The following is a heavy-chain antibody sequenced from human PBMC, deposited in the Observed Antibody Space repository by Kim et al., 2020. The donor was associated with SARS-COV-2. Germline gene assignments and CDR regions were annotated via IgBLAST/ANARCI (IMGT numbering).Heavy chain of an antibody. CDR3: AKKDQGGIDY. D-gene: IGHD2-15*01. CDR1: GFTFSTYA. Sequence: GGSLRLSCAASGFTFSTYAMAWVRQAPGKGLEWVSSISVGEGSTYYADSVKGRFTISRDNSQNTLYLQMNSVRAADTAIYYCAKKDQGGIDYWGQGTLVTVSS. J-gene: IGHJ4*02. V-gene: IGHV3-23*01. CDR2: ISVGEGST.